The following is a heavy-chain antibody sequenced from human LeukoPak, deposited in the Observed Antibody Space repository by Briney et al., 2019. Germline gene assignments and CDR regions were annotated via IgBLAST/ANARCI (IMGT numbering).Heavy chain of an antibody. Sequence: SETLSLTCAVSGGSISASYWWCWVRQPPGRGLEWIGEIHHSGSTNYNPSLKSRVTISIDKSKNQFSLKVSSVTAADTAVYYCAAKTTVTTYYFDHWGQGTRVTVSS. J-gene: IGHJ4*02. CDR3: AAKTTVTTYYFDH. CDR2: IHHSGST. D-gene: IGHD4-17*01. CDR1: GGSISASYW. V-gene: IGHV4-4*02.